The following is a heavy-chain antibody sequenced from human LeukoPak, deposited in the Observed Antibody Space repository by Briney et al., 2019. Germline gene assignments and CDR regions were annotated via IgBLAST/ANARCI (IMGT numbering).Heavy chain of an antibody. CDR1: GGSISSSY. V-gene: IGHV4-59*13. CDR3: ARVASNYDYYFDY. D-gene: IGHD4-11*01. Sequence: SETLSLTWTVSGGSISSSYWSWIRQPPGEGLEWIGYSYYSGSTNYTPSLKSRVTISVDTSKNQFSLKLSSVTAADTAVYYCARVASNYDYYFDYWGQGTLVTVSS. J-gene: IGHJ4*02. CDR2: SYYSGST.